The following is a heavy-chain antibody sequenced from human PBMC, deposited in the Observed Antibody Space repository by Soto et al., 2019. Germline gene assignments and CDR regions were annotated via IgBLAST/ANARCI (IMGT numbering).Heavy chain of an antibody. Sequence: WGSLRLSWAASGFTFSSFWMDWVRQAPGKGLEWVANINPDGSEKRYVDSVKGRFTISRDNAKNSLYLQMSSLTAEDSAVYYCSRSLDSWGQGTRVTVSS. J-gene: IGHJ4*02. V-gene: IGHV3-7*01. CDR3: SRSLDS. CDR2: INPDGSEK. CDR1: GFTFSSFW.